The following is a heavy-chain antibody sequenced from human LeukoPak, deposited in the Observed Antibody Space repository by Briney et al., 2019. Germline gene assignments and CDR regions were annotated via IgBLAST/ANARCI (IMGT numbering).Heavy chain of an antibody. V-gene: IGHV1-8*01. CDR2: MNPKSGNT. J-gene: IGHJ4*02. CDR3: ARLAGPRREY. CDR1: GYTFTSYD. Sequence: ASVKVSCKASGYTFTSYDINWVRQASGQGLEWMGWMNPKSGNTGYAQKFQGRVTMTRDVSISTAYMELNSLTSEDTAVYYCARLAGPRREYWGQGTLLTVSS. D-gene: IGHD6-19*01.